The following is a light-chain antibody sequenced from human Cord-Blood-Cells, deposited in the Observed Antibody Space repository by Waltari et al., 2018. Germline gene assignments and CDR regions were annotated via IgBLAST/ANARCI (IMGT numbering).Light chain of an antibody. CDR3: SSYTSSSTLWV. J-gene: IGLJ3*02. V-gene: IGLV2-14*01. CDR2: DVS. CDR1: SSDVGGYHY. Sequence: QSALTQPASVSGSPGQSLTISCTGTSSDVGGYHYVSWYQQHPGKAPKLMIYDVSNRPSGVSNRFSGSKSGNTASLTISGLQAEDEADYYCSSYTSSSTLWVFGGGTKLTVL.